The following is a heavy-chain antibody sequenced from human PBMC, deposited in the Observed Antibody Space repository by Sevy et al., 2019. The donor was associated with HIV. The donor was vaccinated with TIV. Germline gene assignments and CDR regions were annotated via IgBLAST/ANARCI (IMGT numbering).Heavy chain of an antibody. V-gene: IGHV3-11*01. CDR2: ISRSGTTI. CDR3: ARENTMIEEPGWFDP. J-gene: IGHJ5*02. CDR1: GFTFSDYY. D-gene: IGHD3-22*01. Sequence: WGSLRLSCAASGFTFSDYYMSWIRQAPGKGLEWVSYISRSGTTINYADSVKGRFTISRDNAKNSLYLQMNSLRAEDTAVYYCARENTMIEEPGWFDPWGQGTLVTVSS.